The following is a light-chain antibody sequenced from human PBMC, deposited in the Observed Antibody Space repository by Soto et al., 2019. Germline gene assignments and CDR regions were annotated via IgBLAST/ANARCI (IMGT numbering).Light chain of an antibody. J-gene: IGKJ2*01. Sequence: DIPMTQSPSTLSASVGDRVTITCRASQSINSWLAWYQQKPGKAPKLLIYDASTLESGVPSRFSGSGSGSDFTLTISSLQPDDFATYYCQQYNSYSYTFGQGTKVEIK. V-gene: IGKV1-5*01. CDR3: QQYNSYSYT. CDR1: QSINSW. CDR2: DAS.